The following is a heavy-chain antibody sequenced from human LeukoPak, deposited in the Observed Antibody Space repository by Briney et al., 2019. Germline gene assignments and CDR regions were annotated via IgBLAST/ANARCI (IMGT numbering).Heavy chain of an antibody. CDR2: IYPGDSDT. D-gene: IGHD1-26*01. CDR1: GYSFTSYW. J-gene: IGHJ6*02. V-gene: IGHV5-51*01. Sequence: GESLQISCEGSGYSFTSYWIGWVRQMPGKGLEWMGIIYPGDSDTRYSPSFQGQVTISADKSISTAYLQWSSLKASDTAMYYCATATRRYYYYYGMDVWGQGTTVTVSS. CDR3: ATATRRYYYYYGMDV.